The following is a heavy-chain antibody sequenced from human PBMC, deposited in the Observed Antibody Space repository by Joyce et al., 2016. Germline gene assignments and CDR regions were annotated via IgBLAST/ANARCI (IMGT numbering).Heavy chain of an antibody. Sequence: QVQLVQSGAEVKKPGASVTVSCKASGYTFISYGFSWVRQAPGQGLEWMGWISAYNVNTNYAQKLQGRVTMTTDTSTSTAYMELRSLISDDTAVYYCARDFVVYYDFWSGNRRRYYYMDVWGKGTTVTVSS. CDR2: ISAYNVNT. V-gene: IGHV1-18*01. J-gene: IGHJ6*03. CDR3: ARDFVVYYDFWSGNRRRYYYMDV. CDR1: GYTFISYG. D-gene: IGHD3-3*01.